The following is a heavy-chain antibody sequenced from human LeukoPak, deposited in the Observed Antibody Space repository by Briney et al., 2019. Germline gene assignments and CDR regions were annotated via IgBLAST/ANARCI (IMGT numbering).Heavy chain of an antibody. V-gene: IGHV1-2*01. J-gene: IGHJ4*02. CDR2: IKPDSGGR. Sequence: ASAKVSCKPSGYTLTGYYMHWVRQALGQGREWMRRIKPDSGGRNNAQKFQGRDTSTRDTSISTAYTQQRRLSSDDTAVYSCARDSEYSYGNPIDYWGQGTLVTVSS. D-gene: IGHD5-18*01. CDR1: GYTLTGYY. CDR3: ARDSEYSYGNPIDY.